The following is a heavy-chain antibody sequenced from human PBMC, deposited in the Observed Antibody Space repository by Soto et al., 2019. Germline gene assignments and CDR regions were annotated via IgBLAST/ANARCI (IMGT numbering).Heavy chain of an antibody. CDR2: IYYSGST. Sequence: PSETLSLTCTVSGGSISTYYWSWIRQPPGKGLEWIGYIYYSGSTSYNPSLKSRVTISVDTSKNQFSLKLSSVTAADTAVYYCARDNPRRWFSYWGQGTLVTVSS. V-gene: IGHV4-59*12. CDR3: ARDNPRRWFSY. CDR1: GGSISTYY. D-gene: IGHD2-15*01. J-gene: IGHJ4*02.